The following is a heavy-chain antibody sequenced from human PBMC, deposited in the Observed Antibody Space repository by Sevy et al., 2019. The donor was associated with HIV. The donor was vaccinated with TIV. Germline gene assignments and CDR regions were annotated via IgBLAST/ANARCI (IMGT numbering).Heavy chain of an antibody. J-gene: IGHJ4*02. V-gene: IGHV1-46*01. D-gene: IGHD3-16*01. CDR3: TRVRSFGFEY. CDR2: ITPSGDTT. Sequence: ASVKVSCKAAGYNFTSYYIHWVRQVPGQGLEWMGIITPSGDTTTYSQKFQGRVTMTSDTSTSTVYMELSSLRYDDTAVYYCTRVRSFGFEYWGQGTLVTVSS. CDR1: GYNFTSYY.